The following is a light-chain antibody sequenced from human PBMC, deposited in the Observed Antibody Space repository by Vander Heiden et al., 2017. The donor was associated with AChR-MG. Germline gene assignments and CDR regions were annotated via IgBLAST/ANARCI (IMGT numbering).Light chain of an antibody. CDR2: DAS. CDR3: QQRSNWPPGLLT. J-gene: IGKJ4*01. CDR1: QSVSSY. V-gene: IGKV3-11*01. Sequence: EIVLTQSPATLSLSPGERATLSCRASQSVSSYLAWYQQKPGQAPRLLIYDASNRATGIPARFSGSGSGTDFTLTISSREPEDFAVYYCQQRSNWPPGLLTFGGGTKVEIK.